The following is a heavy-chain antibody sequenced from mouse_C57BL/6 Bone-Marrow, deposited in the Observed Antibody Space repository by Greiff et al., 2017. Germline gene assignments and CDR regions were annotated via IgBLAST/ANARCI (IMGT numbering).Heavy chain of an antibody. CDR2: IDPSDSYT. Sequence: QVQLQQPGAELVMPGASVKLSCKASGYTFTSYWMHWVKQRPGQGLEWIGEIDPSDSYTNYNQKFKGKSTLTVDKSSSTAYMQLSSLTSEDSAVYYEARKGVYDGYYFYYAMDYWGQGTSVTVSS. J-gene: IGHJ4*01. D-gene: IGHD2-3*01. CDR3: ARKGVYDGYYFYYAMDY. CDR1: GYTFTSYW. V-gene: IGHV1-69*01.